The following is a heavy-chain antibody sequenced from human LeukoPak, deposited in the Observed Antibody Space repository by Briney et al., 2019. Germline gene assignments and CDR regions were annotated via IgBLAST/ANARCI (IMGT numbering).Heavy chain of an antibody. CDR3: ARGRTAYSSSWYNWFDP. V-gene: IGHV4-34*01. CDR1: GGSFSRYY. D-gene: IGHD6-13*01. J-gene: IGHJ5*02. Sequence: KPSETLSLTCAVYGGSFSRYYWSWIRQPPGKGLEWIGEINHSGSSNYNPSLKSRVTISVDTSKNQFSLKLHSATAADTAVYYCARGRTAYSSSWYNWFDPWGQGTLVTVSS. CDR2: INHSGSS.